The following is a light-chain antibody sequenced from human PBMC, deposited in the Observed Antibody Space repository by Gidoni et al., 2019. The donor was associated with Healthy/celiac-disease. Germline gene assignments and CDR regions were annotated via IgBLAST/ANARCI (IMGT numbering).Light chain of an antibody. Sequence: QSVLTQPPSASWTPGPRVTIPCSGSSSNIGSNTVNWYQQLPGTAPKLLIYSNNQRPSGVPDRFSGSKSGTSASLAISGLQSEDEADYYCAAWDDSLNGDVVFGGGTKLTVL. CDR1: SSNIGSNT. CDR3: AAWDDSLNGDVV. J-gene: IGLJ2*01. CDR2: SNN. V-gene: IGLV1-44*01.